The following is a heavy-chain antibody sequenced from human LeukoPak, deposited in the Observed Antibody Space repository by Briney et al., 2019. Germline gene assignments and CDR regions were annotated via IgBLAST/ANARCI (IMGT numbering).Heavy chain of an antibody. CDR2: ISYDGSNK. CDR1: GFTFSSYA. D-gene: IGHD5-24*01. V-gene: IGHV3-30-3*02. J-gene: IGHJ3*02. Sequence: GGSLRLSCAASGFTFSSYAMHWVRQAPGKGLEWVAVISYDGSNKYYADSVKGRFTISRGNSKNTLYLQMNSLRAEDTAVYYCAGRAGLQDIWGQGTMVTVSS. CDR3: AGRAGLQDI.